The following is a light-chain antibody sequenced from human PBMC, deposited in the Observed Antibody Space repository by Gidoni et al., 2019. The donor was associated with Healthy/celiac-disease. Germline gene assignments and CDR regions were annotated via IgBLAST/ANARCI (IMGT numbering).Light chain of an antibody. V-gene: IGKV3-11*01. CDR3: PQRSNLPPEIT. CDR2: DAS. Sequence: EIELTQSPATLSLSPGESATLSCRASQSVSSYLAWYQQKPGQAPSLLLYDASNRATGLPARFRCSWSWTGFTPTISRLGPEDFAVFYCPQRSNLPPEITFXGXTKVEIQ. J-gene: IGKJ4*01. CDR1: QSVSSY.